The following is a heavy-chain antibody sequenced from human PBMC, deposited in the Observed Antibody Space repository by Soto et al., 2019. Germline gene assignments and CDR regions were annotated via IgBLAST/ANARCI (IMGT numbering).Heavy chain of an antibody. CDR1: GLSLRTTGVG. J-gene: IGHJ6*02. V-gene: IGHV2-5*02. CDR3: VQSRCGGDCLEIYSSHAYNGLDV. Sequence: QVTLKESGPTLVKPTQTLTLTCTVSGLSLRTTGVGVGWVRQPPGKALEWLALLYWDDDQRYSPSLRSRLTIHKDISEKQVVLTMTNMDTVDTATYYCVQSRCGGDCLEIYSSHAYNGLDVWGQGTTVTVSS. CDR2: LYWDDDQ. D-gene: IGHD2-21*02.